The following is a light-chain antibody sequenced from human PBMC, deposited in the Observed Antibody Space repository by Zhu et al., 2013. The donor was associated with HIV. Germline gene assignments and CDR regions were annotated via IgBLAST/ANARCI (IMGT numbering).Light chain of an antibody. Sequence: EIVLTQSPATLSLSPGERATLSCRASQSVSSYLAWYQQKPGQAPRLLVYGASTRATGISVRFSASGSGTEFTLTISSLQSEDFATYYCQQYDERPPWTFGQGTKVEIK. V-gene: IGKV3-15*01. CDR1: QSVSSY. J-gene: IGKJ1*01. CDR3: QQYDERPPWT. CDR2: GAS.